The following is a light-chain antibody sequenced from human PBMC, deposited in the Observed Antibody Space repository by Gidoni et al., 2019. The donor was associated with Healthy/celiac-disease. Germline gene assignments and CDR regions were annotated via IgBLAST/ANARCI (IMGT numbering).Light chain of an antibody. V-gene: IGKV1-8*01. CDR3: QQYYSYPLT. CDR2: AAS. J-gene: IGKJ4*01. CDR1: QGISSY. Sequence: IRMTESPSSCSASTGDRVTITCRASQGISSYLAWYQQKPGKAPKLLIYAASTLQSWVPSRFSGSGSGTDFTLTISCLQSEDFATYYWQQYYSYPLTFGGGTKVEIK.